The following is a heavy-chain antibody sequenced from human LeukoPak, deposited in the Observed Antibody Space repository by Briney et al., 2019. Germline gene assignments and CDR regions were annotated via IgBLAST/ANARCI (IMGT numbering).Heavy chain of an antibody. D-gene: IGHD3-9*01. CDR3: AKALYYDILTGYYPDY. CDR2: INSDGSST. CDR1: GFTFSSYW. V-gene: IGHV3-74*01. J-gene: IGHJ4*02. Sequence: GGSLRLSCAASGFTFSSYWMHWVRQAPGKGLVWVSRINSDGSSTSYADSVKGRFTISRDNAKNTLYLQMNSLRAEDTAVYYCAKALYYDILTGYYPDYWGQGTLVTVSS.